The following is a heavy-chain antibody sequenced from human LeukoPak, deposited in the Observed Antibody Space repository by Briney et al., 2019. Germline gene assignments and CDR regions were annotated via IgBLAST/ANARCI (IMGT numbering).Heavy chain of an antibody. CDR2: IRYDGITK. Sequence: GGSLRLSCAASGFIFKHYGIHWVRQAPGKGLEWVAFIRYDGITKYYADSVKGRYSISRDSSTNTCFLQMNSLRAEDTAVYYCAKESSSWYYYYYYMGVWGKGTTVTISS. J-gene: IGHJ6*03. D-gene: IGHD6-13*01. CDR3: AKESSSWYYYYYYMGV. CDR1: GFIFKHYG. V-gene: IGHV3-30*02.